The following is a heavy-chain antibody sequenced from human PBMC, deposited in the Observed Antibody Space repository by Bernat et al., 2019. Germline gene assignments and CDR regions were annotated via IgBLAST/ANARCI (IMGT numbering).Heavy chain of an antibody. CDR1: GFTFSSYG. CDR2: IWYDGSNK. CDR3: ARDGGAAAATEDI. J-gene: IGHJ3*02. V-gene: IGHV3-33*01. Sequence: QVQLVESGGGVVQPGRSLRLSCAASGFTFSSYGMHWVRQAPGKGLEWVAVIWYDGSNKYYADSVKGRFTISRDNSKNTLYLQMNSLRAEDTAVYYCARDGGAAAATEDIWGQGTMFTVSS. D-gene: IGHD6-13*01.